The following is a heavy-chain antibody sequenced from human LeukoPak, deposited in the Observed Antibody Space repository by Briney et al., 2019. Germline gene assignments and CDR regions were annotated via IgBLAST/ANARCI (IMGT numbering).Heavy chain of an antibody. CDR3: ARDPLGTRPGFDY. V-gene: IGHV3-33*01. J-gene: IGHJ4*02. CDR2: ILYDGINK. D-gene: IGHD1-1*01. Sequence: GGSLRLSCAASGFTFSSYGMHWVRQAPGKGLEWVAVILYDGINKYYVDSVKGRFTISRDNSKNTLYLQMNSLRAEDTAVYYCARDPLGTRPGFDYWGQGTLVTVSS. CDR1: GFTFSSYG.